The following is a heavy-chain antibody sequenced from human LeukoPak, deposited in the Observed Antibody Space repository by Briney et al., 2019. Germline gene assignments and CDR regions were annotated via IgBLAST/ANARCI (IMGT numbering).Heavy chain of an antibody. D-gene: IGHD1-26*01. J-gene: IGHJ3*02. CDR1: GFTFSNYP. CDR2: IKQDGSVK. Sequence: GGSLRLSCAASGFTFSNYPMSWVRQAPGKGLERVANIKQDGSVKQYVDSVKGRFTISRDNVKNSLYLQMNSLRAEDSAVYYCSAGDVFDIWGQGTMVTVSS. CDR3: SAGDVFDI. V-gene: IGHV3-7*01.